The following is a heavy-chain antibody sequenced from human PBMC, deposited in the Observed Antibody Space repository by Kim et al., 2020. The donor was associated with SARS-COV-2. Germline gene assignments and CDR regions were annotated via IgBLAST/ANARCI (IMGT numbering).Heavy chain of an antibody. Sequence: GGSLRLSCAASGFTFDDYALHWVRPAPVNLLSFFSLLIFDGGSTYYADSVKGRCTISRDNSKNSLYLQMNSLRTEDKALYYCAKDSSLVLGYYYYGMDV. J-gene: IGHJ6*01. CDR3: AKDSSLVLGYYYYGMDV. D-gene: IGHD6-13*01. V-gene: IGHV3-43*01. CDR2: LIFDGGST. CDR1: GFTFDDYA.